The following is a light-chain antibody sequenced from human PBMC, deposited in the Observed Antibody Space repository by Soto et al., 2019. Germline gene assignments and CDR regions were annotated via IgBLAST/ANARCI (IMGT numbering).Light chain of an antibody. CDR1: QSVSSSY. Sequence: EIVLTQSPGTLSLSPGERATLSCRASQSVSSSYSAWYQQKPGQAPRLLIYGASSRATGIPDRFSGSGSGTDFTLTISRLEPEDFAVYYCQQYGSSGTFGQGTKVDIK. CDR3: QQYGSSGT. V-gene: IGKV3-20*01. J-gene: IGKJ1*01. CDR2: GAS.